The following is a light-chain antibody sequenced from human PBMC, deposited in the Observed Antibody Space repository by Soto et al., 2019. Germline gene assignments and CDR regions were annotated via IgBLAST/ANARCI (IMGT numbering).Light chain of an antibody. CDR1: NSNLGAGYD. CDR2: GNR. Sequence: QSVLTQPPSVSGAPGQRVTISCTGTNSNLGAGYDVHWYQQLPGAAPKLVIFGNRNRPSGVPERFSGSKSGTSASLAITGLQADDEADYYCQAYDSSLTAFVFGGGTQLTVL. V-gene: IGLV1-40*01. CDR3: QAYDSSLTAFV. J-gene: IGLJ3*02.